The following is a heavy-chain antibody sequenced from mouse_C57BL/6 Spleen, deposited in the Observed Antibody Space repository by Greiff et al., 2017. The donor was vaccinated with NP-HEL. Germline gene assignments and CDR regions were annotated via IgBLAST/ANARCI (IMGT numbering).Heavy chain of an antibody. V-gene: IGHV5-6*01. J-gene: IGHJ3*01. D-gene: IGHD2-2*01. CDR1: GFTFSSYG. CDR2: ISSGGSYT. Sequence: EVQRVESGGDLVKPGGSLKLSCAASGFTFSSYGMSWVRQTPDKRLEWVATISSGGSYTYYPDSVKGRFTISRDNAKNTLYLRMSSLKSEDTAMYYCARHVGYDEAWFAYWGQGTLVTVSA. CDR3: ARHVGYDEAWFAY.